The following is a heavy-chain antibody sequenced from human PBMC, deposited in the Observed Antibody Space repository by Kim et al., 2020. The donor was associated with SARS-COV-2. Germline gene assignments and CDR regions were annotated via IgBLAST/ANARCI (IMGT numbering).Heavy chain of an antibody. CDR3: ARQQQLTYWYFDL. V-gene: IGHV5-51*01. D-gene: IGHD6-13*01. J-gene: IGHJ2*01. Sequence: YSPSFEGQVTISADKSISTAYLQWSSLKASDTAMYYCARQQQLTYWYFDLWGRGTLVTVSS.